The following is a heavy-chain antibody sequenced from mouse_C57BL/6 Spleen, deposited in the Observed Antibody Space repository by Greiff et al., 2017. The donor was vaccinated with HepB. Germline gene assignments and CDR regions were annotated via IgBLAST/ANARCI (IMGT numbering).Heavy chain of an antibody. V-gene: IGHV5-6*01. D-gene: IGHD2-3*01. CDR1: GFTFSSYG. J-gene: IGHJ2*01. CDR2: ISSGGSYT. CDR3: ARRDGYYGYFDY. Sequence: EVQGVDSGGELVKPGGSLKLSCAASGFTFSSYGMSWVRQTPDKRLEWVATISSGGSYTYYPASVKGRFTISRDNAKNTLYLQMSSLKSEDTAIYYCARRDGYYGYFDYWGQGTTLTVSS.